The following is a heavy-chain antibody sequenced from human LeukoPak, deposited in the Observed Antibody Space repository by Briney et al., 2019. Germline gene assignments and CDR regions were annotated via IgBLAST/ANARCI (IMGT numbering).Heavy chain of an antibody. J-gene: IGHJ4*02. CDR2: IYTSATTNYNPSLT. CDR3: ARDYRVGDRGGRSDY. V-gene: IGHV4-4*07. CDR1: GGSISGYY. D-gene: IGHD3-10*01. Sequence: SETLSLTCTVSGGSISGYYWSWIRQPAGEGLEWIGRIYTSATTNYNPSLTNYNPSLKSRLTMSVDMSKNQFSLKLSSVTAADTAVYYCARDYRVGDRGGRSDYWGQGTLVTVSS.